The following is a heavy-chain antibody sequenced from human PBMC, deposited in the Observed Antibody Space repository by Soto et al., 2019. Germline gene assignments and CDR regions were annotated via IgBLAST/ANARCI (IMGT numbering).Heavy chain of an antibody. CDR1: GFTFSSYA. J-gene: IGHJ4*02. V-gene: IGHV3-23*01. CDR2: ISGSGGST. CDR3: ANGGPPYYFDD. Sequence: GGSLRLSRAASGFTFSSYAMSWVRQAPGKGLEWVSAISGSGGSTYYADSVKGRFTISRDNSKNTLSLQMNSLRAEDTAVYYCANGGPPYYFDDWGQGTLVNVSS.